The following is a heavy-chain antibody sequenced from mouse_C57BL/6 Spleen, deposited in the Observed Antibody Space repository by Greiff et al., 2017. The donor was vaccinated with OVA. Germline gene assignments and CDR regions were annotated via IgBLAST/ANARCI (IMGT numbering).Heavy chain of an antibody. CDR1: GFTFSSYG. J-gene: IGHJ2*01. Sequence: EVQVVESGGDLVKPGGSLKLPCAASGFTFSSYGMSWVRQTPDKRLEWVATISSGGSYTYYPDSVKGRFTISRDNAKNTLYLQMSSLKSENTAMYYCARERGEYYFDYWGQGTTLTVSS. CDR3: ARERGEYYFDY. CDR2: ISSGGSYT. V-gene: IGHV5-6*01.